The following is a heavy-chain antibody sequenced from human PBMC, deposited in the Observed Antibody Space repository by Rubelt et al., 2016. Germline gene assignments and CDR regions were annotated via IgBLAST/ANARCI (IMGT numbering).Heavy chain of an antibody. V-gene: IGHV3-21*01. CDR3: ARGRGITVTGKEDYFDY. D-gene: IGHD6-19*01. Sequence: GKGLEWVSSISSTSDYIYYADSVKGRFTISRDNAKNSLYLQINSLRAEDTAVYYCARGRGITVTGKEDYFDYWGQGTLVTVSS. CDR2: ISSTSDYI. J-gene: IGHJ4*02.